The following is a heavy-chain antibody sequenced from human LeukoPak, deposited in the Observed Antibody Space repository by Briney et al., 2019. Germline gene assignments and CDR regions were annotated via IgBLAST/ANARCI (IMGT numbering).Heavy chain of an antibody. D-gene: IGHD4-23*01. J-gene: IGHJ4*02. V-gene: IGHV3-23*01. Sequence: GGSLRLFCAASEFIFSSYGMSWVRQAPGKGLEWVSAISASGGGTYYADSVKGRFTISRDNSRNTLYLQMNSLRAEDTAIYYCAKEVTPGALLYGPFDYWGQGTLVTVSS. CDR3: AKEVTPGALLYGPFDY. CDR2: ISASGGGT. CDR1: EFIFSSYG.